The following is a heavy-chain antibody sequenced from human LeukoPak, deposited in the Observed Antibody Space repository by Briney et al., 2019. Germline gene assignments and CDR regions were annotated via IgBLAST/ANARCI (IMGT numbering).Heavy chain of an antibody. J-gene: IGHJ4*02. CDR2: IIPVFGSP. CDR1: GDTFDSYA. CDR3: AWDRG. V-gene: IGHV1-69*06. Sequence: SVKVSCKASGDTFDSYALTWVRQAPGQGLEWMGRIIPVFGSPDYAQKFQDRVTINADKPATTVYMELKSLRSDDTAVYYCAWDRGWGQGTLVTVSS.